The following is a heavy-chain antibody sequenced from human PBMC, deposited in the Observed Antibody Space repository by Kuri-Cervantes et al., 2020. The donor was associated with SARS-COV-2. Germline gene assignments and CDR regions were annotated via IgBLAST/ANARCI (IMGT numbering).Heavy chain of an antibody. V-gene: IGHV4-34*01. J-gene: IGHJ6*02. CDR3: ARGLDFWSGYPSYYYYGMDV. CDR1: GGSFSGYY. Sequence: SETLSLTCAVYGGSFSGYYWSWIRQPPGKGLEWIGEINHSGSTNYNPSLKSRVTTSVDTSKNQFSLKLSSVTAADTAVYYCARGLDFWSGYPSYYYYGMDVWGQGTTVTVSS. D-gene: IGHD3-3*01. CDR2: INHSGST.